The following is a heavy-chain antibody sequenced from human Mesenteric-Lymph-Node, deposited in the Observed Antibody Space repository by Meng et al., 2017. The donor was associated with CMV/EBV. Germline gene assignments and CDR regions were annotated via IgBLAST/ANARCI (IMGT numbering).Heavy chain of an antibody. Sequence: GSLRLSCTVSGGSISSSNYYWGWIRQPPGKGLEWIGSFYYGGSTYYNPSLKSRVTISLDASRTQFSLKVRSVTAADTAVYYCAREGEANYFDYWGQGTLVTVSS. CDR1: GGSISSSNYY. CDR3: AREGEANYFDY. CDR2: FYYGGST. V-gene: IGHV4-39*07. J-gene: IGHJ4*02. D-gene: IGHD3-10*01.